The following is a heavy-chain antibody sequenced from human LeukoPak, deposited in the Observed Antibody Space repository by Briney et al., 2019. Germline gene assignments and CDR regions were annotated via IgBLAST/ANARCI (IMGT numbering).Heavy chain of an antibody. Sequence: PGGSLRLSCAASGFTFSSYSMNWVRQVPGKGLEWVSVVSGSGGSTYYADSVKGRFTISRDNSKDTLYLQMNSLRAEDTAVYYCAKGIEYTSSPGPDYWGQGTLVTVSS. V-gene: IGHV3-23*01. D-gene: IGHD6-6*01. CDR3: AKGIEYTSSPGPDY. J-gene: IGHJ4*02. CDR1: GFTFSSYS. CDR2: VSGSGGST.